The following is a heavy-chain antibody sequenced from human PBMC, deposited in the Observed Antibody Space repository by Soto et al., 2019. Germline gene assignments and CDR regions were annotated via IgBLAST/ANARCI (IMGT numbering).Heavy chain of an antibody. J-gene: IGHJ6*02. D-gene: IGHD2-2*01. CDR3: AKDHGYGYCSSTSCYAGEDYYYYGMDV. Sequence: GGSLRLSCAASGFTFSSYAMSWVRQAPGKGLEWVSAISGSGGSTYYADSVKGRFTISRDNSKNTLYLQMNSLRAEDTAVYYCAKDHGYGYCSSTSCYAGEDYYYYGMDVWGQGTTVTVSS. CDR2: ISGSGGST. CDR1: GFTFSSYA. V-gene: IGHV3-23*01.